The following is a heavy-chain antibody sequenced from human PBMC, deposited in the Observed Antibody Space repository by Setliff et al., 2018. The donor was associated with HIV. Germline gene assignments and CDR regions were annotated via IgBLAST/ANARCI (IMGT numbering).Heavy chain of an antibody. J-gene: IGHJ4*02. Sequence: AASGFTFRSYWMYWVRQPPGKGLVWVSRINIDGGSTNYADSVKGRFTISRDNAKNTLYLQMNGLSAEDTAVYYCARDRFRGGVGTGLAEYWGQGTVVTVSS. CDR2: INIDGGST. V-gene: IGHV3-74*01. D-gene: IGHD3-16*01. CDR1: GFTFRSYW. CDR3: ARDRFRGGVGTGLAEY.